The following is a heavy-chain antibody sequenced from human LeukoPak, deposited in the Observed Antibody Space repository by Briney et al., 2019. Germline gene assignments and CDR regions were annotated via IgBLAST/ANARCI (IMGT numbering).Heavy chain of an antibody. V-gene: IGHV3-30-3*01. CDR1: GFTFSSYA. CDR3: AREDYELTPGRQDNWFDP. CDR2: VSFDGDNK. Sequence: PGRSLRLSCAASGFTFSSYAMHWVRQAPGKGLEWVAVVSFDGDNKYYADSVKDRFTISRDNSQNTLYLQLNSLRAEDTAVYYCAREDYELTPGRQDNWFDPWGQGTLVTVSS. J-gene: IGHJ5*02. D-gene: IGHD3-16*01.